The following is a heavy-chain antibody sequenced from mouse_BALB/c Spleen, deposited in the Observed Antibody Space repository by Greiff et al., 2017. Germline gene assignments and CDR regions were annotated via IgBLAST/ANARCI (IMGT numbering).Heavy chain of an antibody. V-gene: IGHV1-4*01. CDR1: GYTFTSYT. J-gene: IGHJ3*01. D-gene: IGHD2-3*01. CDR2: INTSSGYT. CDR3: ARDFDGYPAWFAY. Sequence: VQLQQSGAELARPGASVKMSCKASGYTFTSYTMHWVKQRPGQGLEWIGYINTSSGYTNYNQKFKDKATLTADKSSSTAYMQLSSLTSEDSAVYYCARDFDGYPAWFAYWGQGTLVTVSA.